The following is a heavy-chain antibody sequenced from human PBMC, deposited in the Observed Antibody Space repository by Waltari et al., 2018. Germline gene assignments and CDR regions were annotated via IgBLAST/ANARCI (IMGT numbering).Heavy chain of an antibody. Sequence: QVQLQESGPGLVKPSETLSLTCAVSGYSISSGYYWGWIRQPPGTGLAWIGSIYHSGSTYYNPSLKSRVTISVDTSKNQFSLKLSSVTAADTAVYYCARGDLYCSSTSCRFDAFDIWGQGTMVTVSS. D-gene: IGHD2-2*01. CDR3: ARGDLYCSSTSCRFDAFDI. CDR2: IYHSGST. V-gene: IGHV4-38-2*01. CDR1: GYSISSGYY. J-gene: IGHJ3*02.